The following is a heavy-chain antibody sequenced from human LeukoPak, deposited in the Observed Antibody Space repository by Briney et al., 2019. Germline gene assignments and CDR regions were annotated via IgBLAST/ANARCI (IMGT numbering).Heavy chain of an antibody. J-gene: IGHJ5*02. CDR3: SGGTVTTFGRNWFDP. Sequence: SETLSLTCTVSGGSISSGDYYWSWIRQPPGKGLEWIGYIYYSGSTYYNPSLKSRVTISVDTSKDQFSLKLSSVTAADTAVYYCSGGTVTTFGRNWFDPWGQGTLVTVSS. CDR1: GGSISSGDYY. CDR2: IYYSGST. V-gene: IGHV4-30-4*01. D-gene: IGHD4-17*01.